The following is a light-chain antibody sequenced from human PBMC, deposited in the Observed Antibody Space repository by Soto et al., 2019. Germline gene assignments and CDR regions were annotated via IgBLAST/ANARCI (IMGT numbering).Light chain of an antibody. V-gene: IGLV4-60*02. CDR2: LEGDGSY. Sequence: QSVLTKSSSASASLGSSVKLTCTLSSGHSSFIIAWHQQQPGKAPRFLMKLEGDGSYDKGSGVPDRFSGSSSGADRYLTISNLQFEDEADYYCETWDDNTWVFGGGTKLTVL. CDR1: SGHSSFI. J-gene: IGLJ3*02. CDR3: ETWDDNTWV.